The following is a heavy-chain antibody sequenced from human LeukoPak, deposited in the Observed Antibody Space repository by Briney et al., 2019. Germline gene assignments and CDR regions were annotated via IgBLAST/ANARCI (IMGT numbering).Heavy chain of an antibody. CDR1: GITVSRDY. Sequence: GGSLRLSCAVSGITVSRDYMSWVRQAPGKGLEWVSLIYSGGSAYYADSVKARFTISRDNSKNTLDLQMNSLRAEDTAVYYCAISPSVAPLAFDYWGHGTVVTVSS. CDR3: AISPSVAPLAFDY. V-gene: IGHV3-66*01. D-gene: IGHD5-12*01. J-gene: IGHJ4*01. CDR2: IYSGGSA.